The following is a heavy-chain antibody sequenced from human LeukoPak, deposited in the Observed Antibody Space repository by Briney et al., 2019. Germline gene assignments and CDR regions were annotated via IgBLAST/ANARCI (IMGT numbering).Heavy chain of an antibody. D-gene: IGHD5-18*01. V-gene: IGHV4-61*08. CDR2: IYHSGST. J-gene: IGHJ4*02. CDR3: ASSGYSYGLGY. Sequence: SETLSLTCTVSGGSISSGGYYWSWIRQPPGKGLEWIGYIYHSGSTNYNPSLKSRVTISVDTSKNQFSLKLSSVTAADTAVYYCASSGYSYGLGYWGQGTLITVSS. CDR1: GGSISSGGYY.